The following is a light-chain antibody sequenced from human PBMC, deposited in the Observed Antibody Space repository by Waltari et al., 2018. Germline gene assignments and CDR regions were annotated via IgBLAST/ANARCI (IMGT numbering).Light chain of an antibody. CDR3: QQYGSSPLT. J-gene: IGKJ5*01. Sequence: EIVLTQSPGTLSLSPGERATLSCRASQSVRHNDIAWYQQTPGQAPRLLIFGASSGATGIPDRFSGSGSGTDFTLTISRREPGDFAVYYCQQYGSSPLTFGQGTRLDIK. CDR2: GAS. V-gene: IGKV3-20*01. CDR1: QSVRHND.